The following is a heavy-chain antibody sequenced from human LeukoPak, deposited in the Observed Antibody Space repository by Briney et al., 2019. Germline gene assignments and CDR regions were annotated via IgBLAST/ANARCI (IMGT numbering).Heavy chain of an antibody. CDR3: AGTRGASAEYFQH. J-gene: IGHJ1*01. CDR2: ISGSGGST. D-gene: IGHD3-10*01. Sequence: GGSPRLSCAASGFTFSSYAMSWVRQAPGKGLEWVSAISGSGGSTYYADSVKGRFTISRDNSKNTLYLQMNGLRAEDTAVYYCAGTRGASAEYFQHWGQGTLVTVSS. V-gene: IGHV3-23*01. CDR1: GFTFSSYA.